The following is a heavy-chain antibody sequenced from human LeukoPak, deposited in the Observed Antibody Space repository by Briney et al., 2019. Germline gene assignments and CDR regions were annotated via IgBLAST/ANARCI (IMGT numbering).Heavy chain of an antibody. CDR3: AREVVVTAVLYYGMDV. J-gene: IGHJ6*02. CDR1: GGSFSGYY. V-gene: IGHV4-34*01. D-gene: IGHD2-21*02. Sequence: SETLPLTCAVYGGSFSGYYWSWIRQPPGKGLEWIGEINHSGSTNYNPSLKSRVTISVDTSKNQFSLKLSSVTAADTAVYYCAREVVVTAVLYYGMDVWGQGTTVTVSS. CDR2: INHSGST.